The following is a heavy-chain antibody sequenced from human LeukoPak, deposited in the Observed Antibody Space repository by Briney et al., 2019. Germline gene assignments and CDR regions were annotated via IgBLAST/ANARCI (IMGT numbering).Heavy chain of an antibody. V-gene: IGHV3-23*01. J-gene: IGHJ4*02. CDR1: GLTFSSYA. CDR3: AKEFDSSGFFDY. Sequence: TGGSLRLSCAASGLTFSSYAMSWVRQTPGKGLEWVSAISGRGSNTYYPYSVKGRFTISRDNSKNTLYLQMNTLRAEDTAVYYCAKEFDSSGFFDYWGQGTLVTVSS. D-gene: IGHD3-22*01. CDR2: ISGRGSNT.